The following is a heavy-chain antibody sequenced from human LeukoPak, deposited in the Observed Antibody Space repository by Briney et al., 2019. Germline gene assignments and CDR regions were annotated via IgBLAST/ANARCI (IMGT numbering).Heavy chain of an antibody. CDR2: MNPNGGNT. CDR1: GYTFTSYD. J-gene: IGHJ4*02. V-gene: IGHV1-8*01. Sequence: EASVKVSCKASGYTFTSYDINWVRQATGQGLEWMGWMNPNGGNTGYAQKFQGRVTMTRNTSISTAYMELSSLRSKDTAVYYCARFSAAAGTYYFDYWGQGTLVTVSS. CDR3: ARFSAAAGTYYFDY. D-gene: IGHD6-13*01.